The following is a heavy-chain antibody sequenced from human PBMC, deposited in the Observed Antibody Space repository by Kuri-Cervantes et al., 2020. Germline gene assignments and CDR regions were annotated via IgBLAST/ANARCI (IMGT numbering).Heavy chain of an antibody. V-gene: IGHV3-30-3*01. CDR3: ARTGGGRGNGMDV. Sequence: GESLKISCAASGFTFSSYAMHWVRQAPGKGLEWVAVISYDGSNKYYADSVKGRFTISRDNSKNTLYLQMNSLRAEDTAVYYCARTGGGRGNGMDVWGQGTTVTVSS. J-gene: IGHJ6*02. D-gene: IGHD3-16*01. CDR2: ISYDGSNK. CDR1: GFTFSSYA.